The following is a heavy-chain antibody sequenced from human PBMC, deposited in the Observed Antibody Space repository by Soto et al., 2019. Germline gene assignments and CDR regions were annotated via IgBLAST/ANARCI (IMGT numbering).Heavy chain of an antibody. CDR3: VKSLAGADRDYFDY. V-gene: IGHV3-9*01. CDR2: ISWNSVII. Sequence: EVQLVESGGGLVQPGRSLRLSCVASGITLDDYAMHWVRQAPGKGLEWVSGISWNSVIIGYADSVKGRFTISRDNAKNSLYLQMNSLRAEDTALYYCVKSLAGADRDYFDYWGQGTLVTVSS. J-gene: IGHJ4*02. CDR1: GITLDDYA. D-gene: IGHD3-3*02.